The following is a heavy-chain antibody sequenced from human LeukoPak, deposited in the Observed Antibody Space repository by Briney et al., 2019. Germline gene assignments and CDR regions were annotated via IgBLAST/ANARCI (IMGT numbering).Heavy chain of an antibody. Sequence: PGGSLRLSCAASGFTFSSYSMNWVRQAPGKGLEWVSYISSSSSTIYYADSVKGRFTISRDNAKNSLYLQMNSLRAEDTAVYYCARGRSWPPFDYWGQGTLVTVSS. D-gene: IGHD2-15*01. V-gene: IGHV3-48*01. CDR2: ISSSSSTI. CDR1: GFTFSSYS. J-gene: IGHJ4*02. CDR3: ARGRSWPPFDY.